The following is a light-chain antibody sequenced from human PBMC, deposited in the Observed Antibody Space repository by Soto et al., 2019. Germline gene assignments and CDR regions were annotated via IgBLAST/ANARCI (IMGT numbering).Light chain of an antibody. CDR3: SSYTSSCPFYI. CDR2: DVS. J-gene: IGLJ1*01. V-gene: IGLV2-14*01. Sequence: QSALTQPASVSGSPGQSITISCTGTSSDVGGYNYVSWYQQYPGKAPKLMIYDVSNRPSGVSNRFSGSKSGNTASLTISGLQAEDEADYYCSSYTSSCPFYIFGTGTRSPS. CDR1: SSDVGGYNY.